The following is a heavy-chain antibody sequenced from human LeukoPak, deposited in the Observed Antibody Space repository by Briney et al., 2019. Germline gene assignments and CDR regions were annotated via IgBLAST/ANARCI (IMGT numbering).Heavy chain of an antibody. CDR1: GYTFTSYD. Sequence: ASVKVSCKASGYTFTSYDINWVRQAPGQGLEWMGWMNPNSGKTGYAQKFQGRVTMTRTTSIRTAYMELSSLRSEDTAVYYCTRSVRDGTIDYWGQGTLVTVSS. CDR2: MNPNSGKT. CDR3: TRSVRDGTIDY. V-gene: IGHV1-8*01. J-gene: IGHJ4*02. D-gene: IGHD5-24*01.